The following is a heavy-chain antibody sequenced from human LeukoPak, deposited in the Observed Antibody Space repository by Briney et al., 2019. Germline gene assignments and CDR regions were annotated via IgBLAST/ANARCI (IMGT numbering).Heavy chain of an antibody. D-gene: IGHD5-18*01. CDR1: GFTFSSYS. CDR3: AGDRLDTAMVWAY. J-gene: IGHJ4*02. V-gene: IGHV3-21*01. Sequence: GGSLRLSCAASGFTFSSYSMNWVRQAPGRGLEGVSSISSSSSYIYYTDSVKGQFTISRDNAKNSLYLQMNSLRAEDTAVYYCAGDRLDTAMVWAYWGQGTLVTVSS. CDR2: ISSSSSYI.